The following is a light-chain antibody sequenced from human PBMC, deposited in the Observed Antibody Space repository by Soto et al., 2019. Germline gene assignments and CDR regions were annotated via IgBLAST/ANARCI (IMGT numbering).Light chain of an antibody. J-gene: IGKJ1*01. CDR1: QSVSSSY. Sequence: EIVLTQSPGTLSLSPCERATLSCRASQSVSSSYLAWYQQKPGQAPRLLIYGASSRATGIPDRFSGSGSGTDFTLTISRLEPEDFAVYYCQQYNSYSFGQGTKVDIK. CDR3: QQYNSYS. V-gene: IGKV3-20*01. CDR2: GAS.